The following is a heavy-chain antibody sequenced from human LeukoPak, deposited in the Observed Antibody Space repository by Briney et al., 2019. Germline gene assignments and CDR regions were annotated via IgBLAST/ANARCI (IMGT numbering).Heavy chain of an antibody. CDR1: GYTFTGYY. V-gene: IGHV1-69*05. CDR2: IIPIFGTA. Sequence: GASVKVSCKASGYTFTGYYMHWVRQAPGQGLEWMGRIIPIFGTANYAQKFQGRVTITTDESTSTAYMELSSLRSEDTAVYYCARESLPAAINYYYYMDVWGKGTTVTVSS. CDR3: ARESLPAAINYYYYMDV. J-gene: IGHJ6*03. D-gene: IGHD2-2*01.